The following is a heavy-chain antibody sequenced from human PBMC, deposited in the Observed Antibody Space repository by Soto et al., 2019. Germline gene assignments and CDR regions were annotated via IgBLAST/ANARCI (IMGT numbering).Heavy chain of an antibody. CDR2: INAGNGNT. CDR1: GYTFTSYA. J-gene: IGHJ4*02. Sequence: ASVKVSCKASGYTFTSYAMHWVRQAPGQRLEWMGWINAGNGNTKYSQKFQGRVTITRDTSASTAYMELSSLRSEDTAMYYCARQAGAGAAYDFFDYWGQGTLVTVSS. D-gene: IGHD3-10*01. V-gene: IGHV1-3*01. CDR3: ARQAGAGAAYDFFDY.